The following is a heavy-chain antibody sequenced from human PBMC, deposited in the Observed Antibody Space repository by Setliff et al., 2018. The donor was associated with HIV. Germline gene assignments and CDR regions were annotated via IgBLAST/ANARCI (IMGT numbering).Heavy chain of an antibody. J-gene: IGHJ6*03. Sequence: SETLSLTCTVSGGSIRTGNYYWNWIRQPAGKGLEWIGHIHTTGSITYNPSLKSRVTMSVGTSKNQFSLKLSSVTAADTAVYYCARCYYNFWSGYPLDYMDVWGKGTTVTVSS. V-gene: IGHV4-61*09. CDR3: ARCYYNFWSGYPLDYMDV. CDR2: IHTTGSI. CDR1: GGSIRTGNYY. D-gene: IGHD3-3*01.